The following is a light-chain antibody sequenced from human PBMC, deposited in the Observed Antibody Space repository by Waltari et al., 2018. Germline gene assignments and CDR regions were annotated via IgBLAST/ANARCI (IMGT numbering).Light chain of an antibody. CDR1: SSDVGGYNY. CDR2: DVT. J-gene: IGLJ3*02. Sequence: QSALTQPASVSGSPGQSITISCTGTSSDVGGYNYVSWYQQHPGKAPKPMIYDVTKRPSGVSTRFSGSKSGNTASLTISGLQAEDEADYYCSSFTSSSTLRVFGGWTKLTVL. V-gene: IGLV2-14*01. CDR3: SSFTSSSTLRV.